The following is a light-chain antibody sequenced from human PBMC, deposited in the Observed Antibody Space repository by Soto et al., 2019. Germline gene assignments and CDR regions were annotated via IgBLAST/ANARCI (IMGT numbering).Light chain of an antibody. CDR1: QSVSSY. CDR2: DAS. CDR3: QQRSNWLT. J-gene: IGKJ4*01. V-gene: IGKV3-11*01. Sequence: ENVLTQSPAALSLSPGERATLSCRASQSVSSYLAWYQQKPGQAPRLLIYDASNRATGIPARFSGSGSGTDFTLTISSLEPDDFAVYYCQQRSNWLTFGGGTKVDIK.